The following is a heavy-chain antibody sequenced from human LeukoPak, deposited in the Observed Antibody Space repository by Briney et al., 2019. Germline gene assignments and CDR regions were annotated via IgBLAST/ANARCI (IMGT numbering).Heavy chain of an antibody. CDR1: GGSISSSSYY. V-gene: IGHV4-39*01. CDR2: IYYSGST. J-gene: IGHJ4*02. D-gene: IGHD6-19*01. Sequence: SETLSLTCTVSGGSISSSSYYWGWIRQPPGKGLEWIGSIYYSGSTYYNPSLKSRVTISVDTPKNQFSLKLSSVTAADTAVYYCARHYSPVAGTLYYFDYWGQGTLVTVSS. CDR3: ARHYSPVAGTLYYFDY.